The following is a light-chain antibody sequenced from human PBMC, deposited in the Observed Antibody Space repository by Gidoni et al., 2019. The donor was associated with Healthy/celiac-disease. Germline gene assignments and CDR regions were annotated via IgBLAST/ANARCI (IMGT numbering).Light chain of an antibody. J-gene: IGKJ1*01. CDR2: GAS. CDR3: QQYGSSHGWT. Sequence: EIVLTQSPGTLSLSPGERATLSCRASQSVSSSYLAWYQQKPGQAPRLLIYGASSRATGIPDRYSGSGSGTDFTLTISRLEPEDLAVYYCQQYGSSHGWTFXQXTKVEIK. V-gene: IGKV3-20*01. CDR1: QSVSSSY.